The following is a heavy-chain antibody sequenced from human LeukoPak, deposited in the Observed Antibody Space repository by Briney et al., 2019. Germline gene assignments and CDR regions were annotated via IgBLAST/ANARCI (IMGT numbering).Heavy chain of an antibody. CDR1: GYTFSDYY. Sequence: ASVKVSCKASGYTFSDYYIHWVRPAPGQGLEWMGWINPKSGDTNYAQEFQGRVTMTRDTSISTAFIELSRLISDDTAVYYCARGPGLGVPAVILDYYGLDVWGQGTTVTVSS. J-gene: IGHJ6*02. CDR2: INPKSGDT. D-gene: IGHD2-2*01. V-gene: IGHV1-2*02. CDR3: ARGPGLGVPAVILDYYGLDV.